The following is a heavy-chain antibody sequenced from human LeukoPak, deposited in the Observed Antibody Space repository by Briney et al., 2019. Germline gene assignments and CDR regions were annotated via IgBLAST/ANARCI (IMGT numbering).Heavy chain of an antibody. CDR1: GYTFTSYG. J-gene: IGHJ4*02. CDR3: ARGARDFWSGYYLFYFDY. V-gene: IGHV1-18*01. D-gene: IGHD3-3*01. CDR2: ISAYNGNT. Sequence: ASVKVSCKASGYTFTSYGISWVRQAPGQGLEWMGWISAYNGNTNYAQKLQGRVTMTTDTSTSTAYVELRSLRSDDTAVYYCARGARDFWSGYYLFYFDYWGQGTLVTVSS.